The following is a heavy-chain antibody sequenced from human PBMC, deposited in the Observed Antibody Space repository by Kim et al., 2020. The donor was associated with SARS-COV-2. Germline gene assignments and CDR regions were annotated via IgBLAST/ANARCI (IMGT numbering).Heavy chain of an antibody. J-gene: IGHJ4*02. Sequence: GTTNDAQKFRGRVAMTRDTSTRTVYMEMSSLRQDDTAVYFCAREDSSGMVYWGQGTLVTVSS. CDR2: GTT. CDR3: AREDSSGMVY. V-gene: IGHV1-46*01. D-gene: IGHD3-10*01.